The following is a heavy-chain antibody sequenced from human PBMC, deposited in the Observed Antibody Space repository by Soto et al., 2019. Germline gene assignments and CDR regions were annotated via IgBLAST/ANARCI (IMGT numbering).Heavy chain of an antibody. D-gene: IGHD6-19*01. CDR3: ARATIGYSSGWYGYNWFDP. Sequence: GGSLRLSCAASGFTFSSYSMNWVRQAPGKGLEWVSSISSSSSYIYYADSVKGRFTISRDNAKNSLYLQMNSLRAEDTAVYYCARATIGYSSGWYGYNWFDPWGQGTLVTGSS. CDR1: GFTFSSYS. CDR2: ISSSSSYI. J-gene: IGHJ5*02. V-gene: IGHV3-21*01.